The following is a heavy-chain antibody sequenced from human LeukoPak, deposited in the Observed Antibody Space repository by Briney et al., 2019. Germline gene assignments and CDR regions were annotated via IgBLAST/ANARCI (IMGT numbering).Heavy chain of an antibody. J-gene: IGHJ5*02. CDR3: TRCPRGLITMVRGVPPSWFDP. V-gene: IGHV4-31*03. D-gene: IGHD3-10*01. CDR2: IYYSGST. Sequence: SETLSLTCTVSGASISSGGNYWSRIRRHPGKGLEWIGYIYYSGSTYYNPSLKSRVTISVDTSKNQFSLKLSSVTAADTAVYYCTRCPRGLITMVRGVPPSWFDPWGQGSLVTVSS. CDR1: GASISSGGNY.